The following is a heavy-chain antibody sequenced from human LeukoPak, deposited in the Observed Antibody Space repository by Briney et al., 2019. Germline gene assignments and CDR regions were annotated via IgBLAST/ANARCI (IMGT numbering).Heavy chain of an antibody. CDR2: IYYSGST. CDR3: ARHRALDIVVVPAAEAFDI. Sequence: SETLSLTCTVSGGSISSSSYYWGWIRQPPGKGLEWIGSIYYSGSTYYNPSLKSRVTISVDTSKNQFSLKLSSVTAADTAVYYCARHRALDIVVVPAAEAFDIWGQGTMVTVSS. CDR1: GGSISSSSYY. D-gene: IGHD2-2*01. V-gene: IGHV4-39*01. J-gene: IGHJ3*02.